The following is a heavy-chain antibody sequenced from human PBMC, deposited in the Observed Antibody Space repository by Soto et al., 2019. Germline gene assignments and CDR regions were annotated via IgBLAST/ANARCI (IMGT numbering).Heavy chain of an antibody. CDR2: ISSSGSTI. Sequence: SGGSLRLSCAASGFTFSDYYMSWIRQAPGKGLEWVSYISSSGSTIYYADSVKGRFTISRDNAKNSLYLQMNSLRAEDTAVYYCARGGVAYYDFWSGYSDAFDIWGQGTMVTVSS. V-gene: IGHV3-11*01. CDR3: ARGGVAYYDFWSGYSDAFDI. CDR1: GFTFSDYY. J-gene: IGHJ3*02. D-gene: IGHD3-3*01.